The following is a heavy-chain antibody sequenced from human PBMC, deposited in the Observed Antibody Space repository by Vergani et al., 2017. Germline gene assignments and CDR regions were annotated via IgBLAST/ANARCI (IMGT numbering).Heavy chain of an antibody. CDR3: ARDSMAAAGRYYYYYYGMDV. Sequence: EVQLLESGGDLVQPGGSLRLSCAASGFTFNHYAMNWVRQAPGKGLEWVSGIGGSGGSTYYAGSVKGRFTISRDSSKNTLYLQMNSLSAGDTAVYYCARDSMAAAGRYYYYYYGMDVWGQGTTVTVYS. D-gene: IGHD6-13*01. CDR1: GFTFNHYA. CDR2: IGGSGGST. V-gene: IGHV3-23*01. J-gene: IGHJ6*02.